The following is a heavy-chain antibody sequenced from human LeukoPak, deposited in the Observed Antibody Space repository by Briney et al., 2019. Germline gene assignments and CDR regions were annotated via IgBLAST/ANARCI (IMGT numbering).Heavy chain of an antibody. CDR3: AKDMAYCISATCYGLDY. D-gene: IGHD2-2*01. V-gene: IGHV3-23*01. CDR2: ISGSGGST. CDR1: GFTFSSYG. J-gene: IGHJ4*02. Sequence: GGSLRLSCAASGFTFSSYGMSWVRQAPGKGLESVSAISGSGGSTYYADSVKVRFTISRDNSKNTLFLQMNSLRADDTAIHYCAKDMAYCISATCYGLDYCGQGTLVTVSS.